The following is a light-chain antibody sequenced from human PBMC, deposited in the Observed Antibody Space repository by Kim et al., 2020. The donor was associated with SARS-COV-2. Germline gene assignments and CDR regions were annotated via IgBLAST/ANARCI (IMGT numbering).Light chain of an antibody. J-gene: IGKJ4*01. CDR2: GAS. CDR1: QDIRNH. V-gene: IGKV1-16*01. CDR3: QQFDTYPFT. Sequence: DIQMTQTPPSLPASVGDKVTISCRASQDIRNHVAWFQQKPGTAPRSLIYGASSLHIGVPSRFGGSGYGTEFILTIDSLQPEDFATYYCQQFDTYPFTFGGGTKVEI.